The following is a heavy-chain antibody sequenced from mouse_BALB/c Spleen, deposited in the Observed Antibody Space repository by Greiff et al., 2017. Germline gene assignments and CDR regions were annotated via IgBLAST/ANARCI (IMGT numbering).Heavy chain of an antibody. Sequence: VQLKESGPSLVKPSQTLSLTCSVTGDSITSGYWNWIRKFPGNKLEYMGYISYSGSTYYNPSLKSRISITRDTSKNQYYLQLNSVTTEDTATYYCARPLRPYYYAMDYWGQGTSVTVSS. CDR1: GDSITSGY. CDR3: ARPLRPYYYAMDY. V-gene: IGHV3-8*02. CDR2: ISYSGST. J-gene: IGHJ4*01. D-gene: IGHD1-2*01.